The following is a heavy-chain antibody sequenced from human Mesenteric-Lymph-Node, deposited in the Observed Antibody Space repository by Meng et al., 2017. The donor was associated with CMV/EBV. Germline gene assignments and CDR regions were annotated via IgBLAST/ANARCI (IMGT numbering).Heavy chain of an antibody. D-gene: IGHD3-3*01. J-gene: IGHJ4*02. CDR1: GFTFSSYW. CDR2: IRSKAYGGTT. Sequence: GGSLRLSCAASGFTFSSYWMSWVRQAPGKGLEWVGFIRSKAYGGTTEYAASVKGRFTISRDDSKSIAYLQMNSLKTEDTAVYYCTRGKDFWSGHYGGYWGQGTLVTVSS. V-gene: IGHV3-49*04. CDR3: TRGKDFWSGHYGGY.